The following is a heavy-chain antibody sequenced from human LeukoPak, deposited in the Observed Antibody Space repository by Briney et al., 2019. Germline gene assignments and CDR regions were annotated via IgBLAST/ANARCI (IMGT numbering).Heavy chain of an antibody. CDR3: ARQPRQDIVVVPAAIGENWFDP. CDR1: GYTFTGYY. V-gene: IGHV1-2*02. J-gene: IGHJ5*02. Sequence: ASVKVSCKASGYTFTGYYIYWVRQAPGQGLELMGWINPNSGGTNYAQRFQDRVSMTRDTSIRAAYMELSRLRSDDTAVYYCARQPRQDIVVVPAAIGENWFDPWGQGTLVTVSS. D-gene: IGHD2-2*02. CDR2: INPNSGGT.